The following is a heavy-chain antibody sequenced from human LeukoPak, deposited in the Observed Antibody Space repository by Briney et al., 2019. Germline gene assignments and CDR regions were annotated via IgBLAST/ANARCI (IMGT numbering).Heavy chain of an antibody. CDR3: ARDPSNTSGHNAWFDY. CDR2: ISCYNGDT. J-gene: IGHJ5*01. CDR1: GYTFNRHG. D-gene: IGHD2-15*01. Sequence: ASVKVSCKASGYTFNRHGISWVRQAPGQGPEWMGWISCYNGDTHYAQNYQGRLTMTTDTSTSTAYMELRSLRSDDTAVYYSARDPSNTSGHNAWFDYWGQGTLVTVSS. V-gene: IGHV1-18*01.